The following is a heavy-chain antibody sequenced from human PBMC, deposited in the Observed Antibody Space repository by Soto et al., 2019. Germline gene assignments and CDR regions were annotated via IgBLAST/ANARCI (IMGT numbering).Heavy chain of an antibody. CDR2: IKSKTDGGTT. CDR3: TTDEGLEIAVAGIGVF. V-gene: IGHV3-15*01. J-gene: IGHJ4*02. CDR1: GFTFSNAW. Sequence: EVQLVESGGGLVKPGGSLRLSCAASGFTFSNAWMSWVRQAPGKELEWVGRIKSKTDGGTTDYAAPVKGRFTISRDDSKNTLYLQMNSLKTEDTAVYYCTTDEGLEIAVAGIGVFWGQGTLVTVSS. D-gene: IGHD6-19*01.